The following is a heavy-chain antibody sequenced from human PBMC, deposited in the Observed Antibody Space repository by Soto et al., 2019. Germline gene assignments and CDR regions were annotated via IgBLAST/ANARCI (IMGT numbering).Heavy chain of an antibody. D-gene: IGHD2-21*01. V-gene: IGHV4-31*03. CDR2: IYYSGST. CDR3: ASNKIASALVDY. CDR1: GGSISSGGYY. Sequence: TLSLTCTVSGGSISSGGYYWSWIRQHPGKGLEWIGYIYYSGSTYYNPSLKSRVTISVDTSKNQFSLKLSSVTAADTAVYYCASNKIASALVDYWGQGTLVTVSS. J-gene: IGHJ4*02.